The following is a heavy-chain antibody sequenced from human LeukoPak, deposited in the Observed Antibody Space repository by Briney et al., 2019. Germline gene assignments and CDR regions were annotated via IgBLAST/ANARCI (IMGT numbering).Heavy chain of an antibody. J-gene: IGHJ4*02. CDR2: ISSSSSYM. CDR1: GFTFSSYS. D-gene: IGHD3-22*01. CDR3: ARVRDSSGYPAASSY. Sequence: GGSLRLSCAASGFTFSSYSMNWVRQAPGKGLEWVSSISSSSSYMYYADSVKGRFTISRDNAKNSLYLQMNSLRAEDTAVYYCARVRDSSGYPAASSYWGQGTLVTVSS. V-gene: IGHV3-21*01.